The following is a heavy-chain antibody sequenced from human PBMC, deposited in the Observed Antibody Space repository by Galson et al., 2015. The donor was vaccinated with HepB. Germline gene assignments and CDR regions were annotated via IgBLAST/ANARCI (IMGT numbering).Heavy chain of an antibody. V-gene: IGHV3-11*06. Sequence: SLRLSCAAPGFTFSDYYMSWIRQAPGKGLEWVSYISSSSSYTNYADSVKGRFTISRDNAKNSLYLQMNSLRAEDTAVYYCARDLGHYGSGSYFSDYWGQGTLVTVSS. CDR1: GFTFSDYY. D-gene: IGHD3-10*01. CDR3: ARDLGHYGSGSYFSDY. J-gene: IGHJ4*02. CDR2: ISSSSSYT.